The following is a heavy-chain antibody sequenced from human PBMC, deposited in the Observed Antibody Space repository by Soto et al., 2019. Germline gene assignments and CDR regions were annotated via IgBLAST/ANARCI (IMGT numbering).Heavy chain of an antibody. CDR1: GGSISNSANH. Sequence: QVQLQESGPGLVRPSQTLSLSCTVSGGSISNSANHWSWIRQHPGEGLEWIGYIYYSGGTSYSPSLQGRVTMSIDASKNQFSLKLSSVPAADTAVYYCAKGVRGVPNWFDPWGQGTLVTVSS. D-gene: IGHD3-10*01. CDR3: AKGVRGVPNWFDP. CDR2: IYYSGGT. V-gene: IGHV4-31*03. J-gene: IGHJ5*02.